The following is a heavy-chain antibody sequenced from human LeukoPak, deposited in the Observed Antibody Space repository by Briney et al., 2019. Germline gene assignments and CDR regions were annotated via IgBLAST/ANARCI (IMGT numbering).Heavy chain of an antibody. V-gene: IGHV3-15*01. CDR3: TTDRSVTAQAAFDI. J-gene: IGHJ3*02. D-gene: IGHD2-15*01. CDR1: GFTFSNAW. Sequence: GGSLRLSCAASGFTFSNAWMSWVRQAPGKGLEWVGRIKSKTDGGTTEYAAPVKGRFTISREDSKNTLYLQMNSLKTEDTAVYYCTTDRSVTAQAAFDIWGQGTMVTVSS. CDR2: IKSKTDGGTT.